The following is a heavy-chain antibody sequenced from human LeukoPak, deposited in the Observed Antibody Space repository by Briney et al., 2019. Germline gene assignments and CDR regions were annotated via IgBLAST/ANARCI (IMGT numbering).Heavy chain of an antibody. D-gene: IGHD5-24*01. CDR1: GFAVSSNY. J-gene: IGHJ4*02. CDR2: IFSGGST. CDR3: ARGDGYNFGLHDY. Sequence: PGGSLRLSCAASGFAVSSNYMNWVRQAPGKGLEWVSVIFSGGSTYYADSVKGRFTISRDNSKNTLYLQMNSLRAEDTAVYYCARGDGYNFGLHDYWGQGTLVTVSS. V-gene: IGHV3-66*01.